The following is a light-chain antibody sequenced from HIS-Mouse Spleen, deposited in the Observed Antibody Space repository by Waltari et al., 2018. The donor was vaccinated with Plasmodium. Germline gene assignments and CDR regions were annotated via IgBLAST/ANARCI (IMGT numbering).Light chain of an antibody. Sequence: SYELTQPPSVSVSPGQTARITCSGDALPKKYAYWYQQQQGQAPVRVIYEDSKRPSGIPERFSGSSSGTMATLTISGAQVEDEADYYCYSTDSSGNHRVFGGGTKLTVL. V-gene: IGLV3-10*01. J-gene: IGLJ3*02. CDR3: YSTDSSGNHRV. CDR2: EDS. CDR1: ALPKKY.